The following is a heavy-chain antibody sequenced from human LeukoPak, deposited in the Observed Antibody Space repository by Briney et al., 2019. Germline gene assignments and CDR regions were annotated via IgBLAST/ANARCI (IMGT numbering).Heavy chain of an antibody. CDR2: ISSSSSTI. CDR3: ARESDYGIDY. V-gene: IGHV3-48*04. Sequence: SGGSLRLSCAASGFTFSSYSMNWVRQAPGKGLEWVSYISSSSSTIYYADSVKGRFTISRDNAKNSLYLQMNSLRAEDTAVYYCARESDYGIDYWGQGTLVTVSS. D-gene: IGHD4-17*01. J-gene: IGHJ4*02. CDR1: GFTFSSYS.